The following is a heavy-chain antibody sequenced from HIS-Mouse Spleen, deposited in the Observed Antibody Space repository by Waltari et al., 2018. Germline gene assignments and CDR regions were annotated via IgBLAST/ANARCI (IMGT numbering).Heavy chain of an antibody. J-gene: IGHJ3*02. CDR2: IYYSGGT. CDR3: ARVPGDYSGAFDI. CDR1: GGSISSSSYY. D-gene: IGHD4-17*01. Sequence: QLQLQESGPGLVKPSETLSLTCTVSGGSISSSSYYWGWIRQPPGKGLEWIGSIYYSGGTYSNPSLKSRVTISVDTSKNQFSLKLSSVTAADTAVYYCARVPGDYSGAFDIWGQGTMVTVSS. V-gene: IGHV4-39*07.